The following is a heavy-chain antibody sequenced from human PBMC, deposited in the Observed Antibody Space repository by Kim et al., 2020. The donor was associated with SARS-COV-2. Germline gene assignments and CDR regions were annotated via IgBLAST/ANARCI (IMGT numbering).Heavy chain of an antibody. Sequence: SETLSLTCTVSGGSISSTTYCWGWIRQPPGKGLEWIATMYGSGSTYYNSSLQSRVTMSGDTSKNQFYLKLGSVTAADAALYYCARRLLWLGDTGNYYDSWGQGTLITVYS. D-gene: IGHD3-10*01. CDR2: MYGSGST. V-gene: IGHV4-39*01. CDR1: GGSISSTTYC. J-gene: IGHJ4*02. CDR3: ARRLLWLGDTGNYYDS.